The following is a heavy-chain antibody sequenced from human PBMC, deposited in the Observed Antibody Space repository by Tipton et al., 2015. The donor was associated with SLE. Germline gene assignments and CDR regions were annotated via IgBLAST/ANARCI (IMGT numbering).Heavy chain of an antibody. V-gene: IGHV4-39*07. CDR2: INHSGST. Sequence: TLSLTCSVSGASLSSGSFYWGWIRQPPGKGLEWIGEINHSGSTNYNPSLKSRVTISVDTSKNQFSLKLSSVTAADTAVYYCARVPTYYYDSSGYYYNYYYYYMDVWGKGTTVTVSS. CDR3: ARVPTYYYDSSGYYYNYYYYYMDV. J-gene: IGHJ6*03. CDR1: GASLSSGSFY. D-gene: IGHD3-22*01.